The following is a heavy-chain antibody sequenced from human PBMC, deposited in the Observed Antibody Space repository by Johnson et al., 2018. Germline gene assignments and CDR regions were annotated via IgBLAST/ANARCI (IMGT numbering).Heavy chain of an antibody. CDR3: ASLGITMGRGVITTGYYYGMDV. CDR1: GFTFSSYG. J-gene: IGHJ6*02. Sequence: QVQLVQSGGGVVQPGRSLRLSCAASGFTFSSYGMHWVRQAPGKGLEWVAVISYDGTNKYYADSVKGRFTISRDNSKNTLYLQMNSLRAEDTAVYYCASLGITMGRGVITTGYYYGMDVWGQGTTVTVSS. CDR2: ISYDGTNK. D-gene: IGHD3-10*01. V-gene: IGHV3-30*03.